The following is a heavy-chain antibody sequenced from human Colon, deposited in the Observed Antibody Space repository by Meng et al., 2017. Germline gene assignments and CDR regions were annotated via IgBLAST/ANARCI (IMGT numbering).Heavy chain of an antibody. Sequence: SETLSLTCIVSNFSITSGYYWGWIRQPPGKGLEWIGSIYHSGIPYYNPSLKSRVTLSIDTSENPFSLKLRSVTVADTAVYYCARVASGYPGFYWGRGTLVTVSS. V-gene: IGHV4-38-2*02. D-gene: IGHD5-12*01. CDR2: IYHSGIP. CDR3: ARVASGYPGFY. CDR1: NFSITSGYY. J-gene: IGHJ4*02.